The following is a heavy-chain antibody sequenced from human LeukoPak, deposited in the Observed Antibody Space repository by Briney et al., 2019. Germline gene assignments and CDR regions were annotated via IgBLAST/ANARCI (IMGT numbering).Heavy chain of an antibody. V-gene: IGHV3-23*01. CDR2: ISGSGGST. Sequence: GGSLRLSCGASGFTFSNYGMLWVRQAPGKGLEWVSAISGSGGSTYYADSVKGRFTISRDNSKNTLYLQMNSLRAEDTAVYYCAKSIAYTAMVNDFDYWGQGTLVTVSS. D-gene: IGHD5-18*01. CDR1: GFTFSNYG. J-gene: IGHJ4*02. CDR3: AKSIAYTAMVNDFDY.